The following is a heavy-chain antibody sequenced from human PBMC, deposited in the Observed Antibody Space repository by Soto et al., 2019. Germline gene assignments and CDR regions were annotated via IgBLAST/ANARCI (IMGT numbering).Heavy chain of an antibody. V-gene: IGHV4-59*01. CDR3: ATGGGTGNWLDL. Sequence: SETLSLTCTVSGGSISNYYWGWIRQPPGTGLEYIGYIYYSGSTNYNPSLKSRVTISVDTSKNQFSLKLNSVTAADTAFYYCATGGGTGNWLDLRGQAILVTVSS. CDR1: GGSISNYY. CDR2: IYYSGST. D-gene: IGHD7-27*01. J-gene: IGHJ5*02.